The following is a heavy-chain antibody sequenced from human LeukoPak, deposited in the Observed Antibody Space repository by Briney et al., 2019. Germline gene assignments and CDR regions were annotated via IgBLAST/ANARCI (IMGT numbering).Heavy chain of an antibody. D-gene: IGHD3-22*01. J-gene: IGHJ3*02. Sequence: PGGSLRLSCVASGFTVRGVYMTWVRQAPGKGLEWVSFVYGGGTTYYEDSVKGRFTISRDSSKNTLFLQMNSLRVGDTAVYYCARAGYFDSSGFYAPDAFDIWGQGTVVTVSS. CDR3: ARAGYFDSSGFYAPDAFDI. CDR2: VYGGGTT. V-gene: IGHV3-53*01. CDR1: GFTVRGVY.